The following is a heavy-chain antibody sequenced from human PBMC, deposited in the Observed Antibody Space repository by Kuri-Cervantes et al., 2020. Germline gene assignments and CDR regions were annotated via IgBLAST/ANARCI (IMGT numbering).Heavy chain of an antibody. CDR2: ISSSSSYI. V-gene: IGHV3-21*01. Sequence: GESLKISCAASGFTFSSYWMSWVRQAPGKGLEWVSSISSSSSYIYYADSVKGRFTISRDNAKNSLYLQMNSLRAEDTAVYYCARSSEFSGIAAWIYYYYGMDVWGQGTTVTVSS. D-gene: IGHD6-13*01. CDR3: ARSSEFSGIAAWIYYYYGMDV. CDR1: GFTFSSYW. J-gene: IGHJ6*02.